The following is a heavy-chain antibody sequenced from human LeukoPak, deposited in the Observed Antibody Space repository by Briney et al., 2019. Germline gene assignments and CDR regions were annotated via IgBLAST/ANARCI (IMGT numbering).Heavy chain of an antibody. Sequence: SETLSLTCTVSGGSISSGSYYWGWSRQPAGKGLEWVGRIDTSGNTTYNPSLKSLVTLSLDTSNKQFSLKLSSVTAADTAVYYCASDQRSGWFDPWGQGTLVTVPS. CDR3: ASDQRSGWFDP. V-gene: IGHV4-61*02. J-gene: IGHJ5*02. CDR1: GGSISSGSYY. CDR2: IDTSGNT. D-gene: IGHD6-25*01.